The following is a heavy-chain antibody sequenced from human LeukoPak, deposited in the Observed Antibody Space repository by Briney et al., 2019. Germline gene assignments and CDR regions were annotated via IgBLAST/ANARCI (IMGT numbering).Heavy chain of an antibody. J-gene: IGHJ4*02. CDR1: GYTFTSYG. V-gene: IGHV1-18*01. Sequence: ASMKVSCKASGYTFTSYGISWVRQAPGQGLEWMGWVSAYNGNTNYAQKLQGRVTMTTDTSTSTAYMELRSLRSDDTAVYYCVRDPGYDILTGYYLIDYWGQGTLVTVSS. CDR2: VSAYNGNT. D-gene: IGHD3-9*01. CDR3: VRDPGYDILTGYYLIDY.